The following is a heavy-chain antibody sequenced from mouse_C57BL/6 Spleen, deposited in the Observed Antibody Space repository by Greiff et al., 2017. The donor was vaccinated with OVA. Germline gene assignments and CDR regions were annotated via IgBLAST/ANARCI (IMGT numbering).Heavy chain of an antibody. CDR2: IDPSDSYT. D-gene: IGHD2-1*01. J-gene: IGHJ2*01. V-gene: IGHV1-69*01. CDR3: ASSGGNYGFDY. Sequence: QVQLQQPGAELVMPGASVKLSCKASGYTFTSYWMHWVKQRPGQGLEWIGEIDPSDSYTNYNQKFKGKSTLTVDKSSSTAYMQLSSLTSEDSAVYYCASSGGNYGFDYWGQGTTLTVSS. CDR1: GYTFTSYW.